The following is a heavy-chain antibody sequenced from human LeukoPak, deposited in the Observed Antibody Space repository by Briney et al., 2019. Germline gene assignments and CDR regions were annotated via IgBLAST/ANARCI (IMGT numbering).Heavy chain of an antibody. CDR2: ISAYNGNT. D-gene: IGHD4-11*01. J-gene: IGHJ4*02. Sequence: ASVKVSCKASGYTFTSYGISWVRQAPGQGLEWMGWISAYNGNTNYAQKLQGRVTMTTDTSTSTAYMELRSLRSDDTAVYYCARQYSNYSYVYFDYWGQGTLVTVSS. V-gene: IGHV1-18*01. CDR3: ARQYSNYSYVYFDY. CDR1: GYTFTSYG.